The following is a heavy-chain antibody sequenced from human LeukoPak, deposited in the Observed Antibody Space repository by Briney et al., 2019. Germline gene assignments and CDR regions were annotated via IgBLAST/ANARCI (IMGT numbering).Heavy chain of an antibody. V-gene: IGHV3-23*01. CDR1: GFTVSSNY. D-gene: IGHD3-3*01. CDR3: ASEPYDFWSGYDDYYFDY. J-gene: IGHJ4*02. CDR2: ISGSGGST. Sequence: PGGSLRLSCAASGFTVSSNYMSWVRQAPGKGLEWVSAISGSGGSTYYADSVKGRFTISRDNSKNTLYLQMNSLRAEDTAVYYCASEPYDFWSGYDDYYFDYWGQGTLVTVSS.